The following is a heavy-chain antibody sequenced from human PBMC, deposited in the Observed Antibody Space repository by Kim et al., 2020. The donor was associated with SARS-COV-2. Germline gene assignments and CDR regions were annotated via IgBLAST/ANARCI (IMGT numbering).Heavy chain of an antibody. CDR3: ARVRVDDYGDYLYYFYGMDV. J-gene: IGHJ6*02. V-gene: IGHV1-69*04. Sequence: SVKVSCKASGGTFRSFAINWVRQAPGQGLEWMGRIIPILGIPNYAQKFQGRVTMTADKSTSTADVELSGLTSEDTGVNYCARVRVDDYGDYLYYFYGMDVWGQGTAVTVSS. CDR1: GGTFRSFA. CDR2: IIPILGIP. D-gene: IGHD4-17*01.